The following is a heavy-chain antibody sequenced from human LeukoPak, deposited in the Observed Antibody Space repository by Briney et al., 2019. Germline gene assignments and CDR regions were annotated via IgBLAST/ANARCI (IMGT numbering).Heavy chain of an antibody. J-gene: IGHJ3*02. CDR3: ARAEMTYYDILTGYYGSAFDI. D-gene: IGHD3-9*01. CDR2: INHSGST. V-gene: IGHV4-34*01. Sequence: PSETLSLTCAVYGGSFSGYYWSWIRQPPGKGLEWIGEINHSGSTNYNPSLKSRGTISVDTSKNQFSLKLSSVTAADTAVYYCARAEMTYYDILTGYYGSAFDIWGQGTMVTVSS. CDR1: GGSFSGYY.